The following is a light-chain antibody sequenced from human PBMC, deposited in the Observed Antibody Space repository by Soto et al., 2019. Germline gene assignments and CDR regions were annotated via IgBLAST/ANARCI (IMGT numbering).Light chain of an antibody. CDR3: QQYHSYYPWT. J-gene: IGKJ1*01. Sequence: DIQMTQSPSTLSASVGDRVTITCRASQSISSWLAWYQQKPGKAPKLLIYDASSLESGVPSRFSGSGSGTEFTLTISSLQPDDSATYYCQQYHSYYPWTFGQGTKVDIK. V-gene: IGKV1-5*01. CDR1: QSISSW. CDR2: DAS.